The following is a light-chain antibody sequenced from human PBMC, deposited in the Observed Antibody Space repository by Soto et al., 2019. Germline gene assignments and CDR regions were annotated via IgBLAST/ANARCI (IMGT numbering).Light chain of an antibody. V-gene: IGLV1-40*01. J-gene: IGLJ2*01. CDR3: QSYDTSLRGSV. Sequence: QSVLTQPPSMSGAPGQRVTISCTGSSSNIGAGYDVHWYQQLPGTAPKLLIYGNTNRPSGVPDRFSGSKSGTSASLAITGLQADDEADYYCQSYDTSLRGSVFGGGTKLTVL. CDR1: SSNIGAGYD. CDR2: GNT.